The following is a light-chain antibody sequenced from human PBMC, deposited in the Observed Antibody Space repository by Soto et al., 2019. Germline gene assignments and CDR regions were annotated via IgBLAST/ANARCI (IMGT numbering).Light chain of an antibody. CDR1: QSISSY. V-gene: IGKV1-39*01. J-gene: IGKJ2*01. Sequence: DIQMTQSPSSLSASVGDRVTITCRASQSISSYLNWYQQKPGKAPKLLISAASSLQSGDPSRFSGSGSGTDFTLTISSLQPEDFANYYCQQSYSTPMYTFGQGTKLEIK. CDR3: QQSYSTPMYT. CDR2: AAS.